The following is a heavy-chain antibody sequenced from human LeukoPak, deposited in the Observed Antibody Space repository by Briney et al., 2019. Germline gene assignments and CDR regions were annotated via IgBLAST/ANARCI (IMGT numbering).Heavy chain of an antibody. D-gene: IGHD3-3*01. CDR2: ISGSGGST. V-gene: IGHV3-23*01. CDR3: AKAPRGSGYSY. CDR1: GFTFSSYS. Sequence: GSLRLSCAASGFTFSSYSMNWVRQAPGKGLEWVSAISGSGGSTYYADSVKGRFTISRDNSKNTLYLQMNSLRAEDTAVYYCAKAPRGSGYSYWGQGTLVTVSS. J-gene: IGHJ4*02.